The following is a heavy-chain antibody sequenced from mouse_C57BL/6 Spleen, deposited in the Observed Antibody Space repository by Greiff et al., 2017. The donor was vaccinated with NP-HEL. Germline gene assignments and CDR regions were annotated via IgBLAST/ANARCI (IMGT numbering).Heavy chain of an antibody. J-gene: IGHJ3*01. Sequence: QVQLQQPGAELVKPGASVKLSCKASGYTFTSYWMHWVKQRPGRGLEWIGRIDPNSGGTKYNEKFKSKATLTVDKPSSTAYMPLSSLTSGDSAVYYCARSKGIYCGHDGGFAYWGQGTLVTVSA. D-gene: IGHD2-2*01. V-gene: IGHV1-72*01. CDR3: ARSKGIYCGHDGGFAY. CDR1: GYTFTSYW. CDR2: IDPNSGGT.